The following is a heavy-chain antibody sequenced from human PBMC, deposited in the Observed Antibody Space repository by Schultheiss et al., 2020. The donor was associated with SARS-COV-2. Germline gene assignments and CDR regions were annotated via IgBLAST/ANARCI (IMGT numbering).Heavy chain of an antibody. Sequence: AGSLRLSCAASGFTFSSYEMNWVRQAPGKGLEWVSYISSSGSTIYYADSVKGRFTISRDNSKNTLYLQMNSLRAEDTAVYYCARERGVYYDSSGYAAPDAFDIWGQGTMVTVSS. J-gene: IGHJ3*02. CDR3: ARERGVYYDSSGYAAPDAFDI. CDR2: ISSSGSTI. D-gene: IGHD3-22*01. CDR1: GFTFSSYE. V-gene: IGHV3-48*03.